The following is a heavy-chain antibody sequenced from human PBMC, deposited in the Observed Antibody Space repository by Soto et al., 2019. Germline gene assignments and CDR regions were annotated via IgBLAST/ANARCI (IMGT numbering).Heavy chain of an antibody. V-gene: IGHV1-8*01. Sequence: AASVKVSCKASGYTFSNYETVWVRQATGQGLEWMGWMNPNSGDTVYAQKFQGRVTMTRDTSISTAYMELSSLRSEDTAVYYCACNWGNSSKNWLDPWGQGTLVT. CDR1: GYTFSNYE. J-gene: IGHJ5*02. D-gene: IGHD7-27*01. CDR3: ACNWGNSSKNWLDP. CDR2: MNPNSGDT.